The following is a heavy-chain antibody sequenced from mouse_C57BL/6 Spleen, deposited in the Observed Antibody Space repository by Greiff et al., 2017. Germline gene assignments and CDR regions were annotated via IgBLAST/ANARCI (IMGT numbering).Heavy chain of an antibody. V-gene: IGHV2-5*01. CDR3: AKSDWDPCAMDY. D-gene: IGHD4-1*01. Sequence: VQLQQSGPGLVQPSQSLSITCTVSGFSLTSYGVHWVRQSPGKGLEWLGVICRGGSTDYKSAFMYRLSITKDNSKSQVYIKMKSLQADDTAIYYCAKSDWDPCAMDYWGQGTSVTVSS. CDR2: ICRGGST. J-gene: IGHJ4*01. CDR1: GFSLTSYG.